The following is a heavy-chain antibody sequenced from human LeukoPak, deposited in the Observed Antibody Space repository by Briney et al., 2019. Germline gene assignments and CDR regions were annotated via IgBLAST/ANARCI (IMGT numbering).Heavy chain of an antibody. D-gene: IGHD3-10*01. J-gene: IGHJ4*02. V-gene: IGHV3-21*01. CDR2: ISSSSSYI. CDR3: AKDGEFHFDY. Sequence: GGSLRLSCAASGFTFRHYNMNWVRQAPGKGLEWVSFISSSSSYIYYAESVKGRFTSSRDNAKNSLYLQMNSLRAEDTAVYYCAKDGEFHFDYWGQGTLVTVSS. CDR1: GFTFRHYN.